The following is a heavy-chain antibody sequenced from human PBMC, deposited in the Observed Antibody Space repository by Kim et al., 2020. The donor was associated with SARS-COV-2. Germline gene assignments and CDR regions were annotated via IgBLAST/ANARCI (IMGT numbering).Heavy chain of an antibody. D-gene: IGHD3-9*01. J-gene: IGHJ4*02. CDR3: ARNEYYDILTGYYYFDY. V-gene: IGHV3-11*06. Sequence: KGRCTISRDNDKNSLYLQMNSLRAEDTAVYYCARNEYYDILTGYYYFDYWGQGTLVTVSS.